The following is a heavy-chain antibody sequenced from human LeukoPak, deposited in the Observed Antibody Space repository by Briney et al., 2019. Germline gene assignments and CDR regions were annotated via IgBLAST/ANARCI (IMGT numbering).Heavy chain of an antibody. CDR2: FDPEDGET. D-gene: IGHD3-22*01. J-gene: IGHJ3*02. CDR3: ATAQRGSSGYYSAFDI. V-gene: IGHV1-24*01. Sequence: ASVKVSCKVSGYTLTELSMHWVRQAPGKGLEWMGGFDPEDGETIYAQKFQGRVTMTEDTSTDTAYMELSSLRSEDTAVYYCATAQRGSSGYYSAFDIWGQGTMVTVSS. CDR1: GYTLTELS.